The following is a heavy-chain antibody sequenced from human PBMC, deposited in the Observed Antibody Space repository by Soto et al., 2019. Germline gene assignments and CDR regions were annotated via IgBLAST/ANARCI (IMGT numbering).Heavy chain of an antibody. D-gene: IGHD3-22*01. CDR2: INPSGGST. J-gene: IGHJ5*02. V-gene: IGHV1-46*01. CDR1: GYTFTSYY. CDR3: AREQYYYDSSVRIDWFDP. Sequence: QVQLVQSGAEVKKPGASVKVSCKASGYTFTSYYMHWVRQAPGQGLEWMGIINPSGGSTSYAQKFQGRVTMTRDTSTSTVYMDLSSLRSEDTAVYYCAREQYYYDSSVRIDWFDPCGQGTLVTVSS.